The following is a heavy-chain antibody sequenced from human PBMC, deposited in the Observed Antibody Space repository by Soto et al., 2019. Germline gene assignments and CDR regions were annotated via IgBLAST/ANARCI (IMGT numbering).Heavy chain of an antibody. CDR3: AKDRRAEGTYALDSDF. CDR2: SSATGAGT. D-gene: IGHD2-2*01. CDR1: GFTFRSYG. J-gene: IGHJ4*02. Sequence: EVQLLQSGGGLVQPGGSLRLSCAASGFTFRSYGMTWVRQAPGKGLEWVSCSSATGAGTYYADSVKGRFTITSDNSNNTRQPKMTTLRADDTAVYYCAKDRRAEGTYALDSDFWGQGALVIVSS. V-gene: IGHV3-23*01.